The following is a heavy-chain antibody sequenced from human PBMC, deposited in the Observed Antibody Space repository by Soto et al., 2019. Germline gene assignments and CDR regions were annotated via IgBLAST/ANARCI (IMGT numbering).Heavy chain of an antibody. D-gene: IGHD3-3*01. Sequence: EVQLMESGGGLVKPGGTLRLSCVGSGFSLSDYAMSWVRQIPGKGLEWVSAISASGGSIFYADSVKGRFTISRDLRNNTLFLQMNTLKAEDTAFYFCAKDGSGTYYRFFDTWGQGALVTVSS. CDR2: ISASGGSI. CDR1: GFSLSDYA. V-gene: IGHV3-23*01. J-gene: IGHJ4*02. CDR3: AKDGSGTYYRFFDT.